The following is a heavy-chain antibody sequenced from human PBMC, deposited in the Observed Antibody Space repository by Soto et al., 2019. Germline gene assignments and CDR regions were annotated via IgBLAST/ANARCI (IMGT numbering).Heavy chain of an antibody. V-gene: IGHV3-74*01. CDR2: IDSGGRTT. Sequence: GGSLRLSCAASGFTFSSDWMHWFRQAPGKGLVWVSRIDSGGRTTTYADSVKGRFTISRDNAKNTLYLQMNGLRAEDTALYYCARLFTYGHFDYFDYWGQGTQVTVSS. J-gene: IGHJ4*02. CDR1: GFTFSSDW. D-gene: IGHD3-10*01. CDR3: ARLFTYGHFDYFDY.